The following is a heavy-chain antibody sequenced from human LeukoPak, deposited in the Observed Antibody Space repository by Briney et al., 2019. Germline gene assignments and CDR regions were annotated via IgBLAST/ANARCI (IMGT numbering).Heavy chain of an antibody. V-gene: IGHV4-31*03. J-gene: IGHJ5*02. CDR3: ARDRYNWFDP. Sequence: NPSETLSLTCTVSGGSISSGGYYWSWIRQHPGKGLEWIGYIYYSGSTCYNPSLKSRVTISVDTSKNQFSLKLSSVTAADTAVYYCARDRYNWFDPWGQGTLVTVSS. CDR1: GGSISSGGYY. CDR2: IYYSGST.